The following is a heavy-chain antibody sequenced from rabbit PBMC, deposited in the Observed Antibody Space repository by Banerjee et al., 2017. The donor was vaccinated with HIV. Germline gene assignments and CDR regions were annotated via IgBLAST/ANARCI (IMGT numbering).Heavy chain of an antibody. J-gene: IGHJ4*01. CDR2: IDPIFGIT. D-gene: IGHD6-1*01. CDR3: ARDGAGGSYGYAMHPFNL. Sequence: HLKESGGGLVQPGGSLKLSCTASGFTLSSYYMNWVRQAPGKGLEWIGYIDPIFGITYYANWVNGRFSISRENAQNTVFLQMTSLTAADTATYFCARDGAGGSYGYAMHPFNLWGPGTLVTVS. V-gene: IGHV1S7*01. CDR1: GFTLSSYY.